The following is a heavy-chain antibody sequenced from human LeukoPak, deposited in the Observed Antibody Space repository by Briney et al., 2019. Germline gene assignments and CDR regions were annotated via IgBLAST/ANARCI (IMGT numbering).Heavy chain of an antibody. J-gene: IGHJ4*02. CDR1: EFTFSYYG. CDR2: IRNDGSDKYDGSDK. Sequence: GGSLRLSCEASEFTFSYYGMHWVRQAPGKGPEWVAFIRNDGSDKYDGSDKYYADSVKGRFTISRDNSKNTLYLQMNSLRAEDTAVYYCAKDLRHVISPDYWGQGTLVTVSS. V-gene: IGHV3-30*02. D-gene: IGHD3-10*01. CDR3: AKDLRHVISPDY.